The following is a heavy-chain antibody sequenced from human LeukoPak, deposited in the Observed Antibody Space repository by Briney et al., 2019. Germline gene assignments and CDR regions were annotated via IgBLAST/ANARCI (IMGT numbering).Heavy chain of an antibody. CDR1: GFTFSSYG. J-gene: IGHJ4*02. Sequence: PGGSLRLSCAASGFTFSSYGMHWVRQAPGKGLEWVARIKQDGSEKHYVDSVKGRFTISRDNAKNSLYMQMSSLRAEDTAVYYCARDRGYYGGNPFDYWGQGTLVTVSS. CDR2: IKQDGSEK. D-gene: IGHD4-23*01. V-gene: IGHV3-7*01. CDR3: ARDRGYYGGNPFDY.